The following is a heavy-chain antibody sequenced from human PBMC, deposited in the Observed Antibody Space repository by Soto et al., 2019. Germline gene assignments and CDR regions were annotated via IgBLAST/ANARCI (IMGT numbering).Heavy chain of an antibody. CDR3: ARKLHSSGWYGEYYFDY. V-gene: IGHV1-69*13. CDR2: IIPIFGTA. Sequence: GASVKVSCKASGGTFSSYAISWVRQAPGQGLEWVGGIIPIFGTANYAQKFQGRVTITADESTSTAYMELSSLRSEDTAVYYCARKLHSSGWYGEYYFDYWGQGTLVTVSS. D-gene: IGHD6-19*01. CDR1: GGTFSSYA. J-gene: IGHJ4*02.